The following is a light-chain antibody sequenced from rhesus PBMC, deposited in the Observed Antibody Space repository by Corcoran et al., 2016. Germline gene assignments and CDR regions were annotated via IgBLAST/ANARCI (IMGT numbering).Light chain of an antibody. V-gene: IGKV3-10*01. CDR1: QSVSSY. CDR3: YQHSSGYS. Sequence: QVILTQSPATLSLSPGERATLSCRASQSVSSYLAWYQQKPGQAPRLLIYGASNRATGSPDRFSGSGSGTDVTRTISSLEPEDVGRYHCYQHSSGYSFGQGTKGEIK. CDR2: GAS. J-gene: IGKJ2*01.